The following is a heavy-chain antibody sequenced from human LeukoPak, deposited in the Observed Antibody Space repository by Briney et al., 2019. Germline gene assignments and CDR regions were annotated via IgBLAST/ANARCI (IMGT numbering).Heavy chain of an antibody. J-gene: IGHJ3*02. D-gene: IGHD6-19*01. CDR1: GDSISSYY. Sequence: PSETLSLTCTVSGDSISSYYWNWIRQPAGKGLEWIGRIYTSGSTNYNPSLKSRVTMSVDTSKNQFSLKLTSVTAADTAVYYCARDVPTAVARAFDIWGQGTMVTVSS. CDR2: IYTSGST. CDR3: ARDVPTAVARAFDI. V-gene: IGHV4-4*07.